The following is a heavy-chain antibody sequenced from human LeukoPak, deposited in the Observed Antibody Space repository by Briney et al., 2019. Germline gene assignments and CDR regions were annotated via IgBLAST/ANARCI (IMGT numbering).Heavy chain of an antibody. CDR2: ISSSGSTI. J-gene: IGHJ4*02. Sequence: GGSLRLSCAASGFTFSSYEMNWVRQAPGKGLEWVSYISSSGSTIYYADSVKGRFTISRDNAKNSLFLQMNSLRAEDTAVYYCARDPFSSGSYWGQGTLVTVSS. V-gene: IGHV3-48*03. D-gene: IGHD3-10*01. CDR1: GFTFSSYE. CDR3: ARDPFSSGSY.